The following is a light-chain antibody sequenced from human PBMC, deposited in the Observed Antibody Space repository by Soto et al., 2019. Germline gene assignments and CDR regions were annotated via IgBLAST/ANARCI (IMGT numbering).Light chain of an antibody. CDR1: NANIGNNF. CDR3: VAWDDSLSGLV. CDR2: SND. V-gene: IGLV1-47*02. J-gene: IGLJ1*01. Sequence: QSVLTQPPSASGTPGQRVTISCSGRNANIGNNFVCWYQQLPGTAPKLLMYSNDQRPSGVPDRFSGSKSGTSASLAISGLRSEDEADYYCVAWDDSLSGLVFGTGTKLTFL.